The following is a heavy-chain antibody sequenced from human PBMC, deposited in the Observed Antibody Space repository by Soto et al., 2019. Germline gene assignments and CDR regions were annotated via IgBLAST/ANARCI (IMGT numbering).Heavy chain of an antibody. CDR1: GGSISSGGYY. CDR3: AKNWNWGSLVH. Sequence: SETLSLTCTVSGGSISSGGYYWSWIRQHPGKGLEWIGYIYYSGSTYYNPSLKSRVTISVDTSKNQFSLKLSSVTAADTAVYYCAKNWNWGSLVHWGQGTLVTVSS. V-gene: IGHV4-31*03. CDR2: IYYSGST. J-gene: IGHJ4*02. D-gene: IGHD7-27*01.